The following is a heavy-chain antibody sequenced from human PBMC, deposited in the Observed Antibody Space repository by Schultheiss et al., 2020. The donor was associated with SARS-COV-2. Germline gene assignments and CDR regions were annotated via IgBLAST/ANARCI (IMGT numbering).Heavy chain of an antibody. D-gene: IGHD5-18*01. J-gene: IGHJ4*02. Sequence: GGSLRLSCAASGFTVSSIYMSWVRQAPGKGLEWVANIKEDGSEKNCVDSVKGRFTISRDNAKNSLYLQMNSLRAEDTAVYYCARALYTAMVPSYWGQGTLVTVSS. CDR3: ARALYTAMVPSY. CDR2: IKEDGSEK. CDR1: GFTVSSIY. V-gene: IGHV3-7*01.